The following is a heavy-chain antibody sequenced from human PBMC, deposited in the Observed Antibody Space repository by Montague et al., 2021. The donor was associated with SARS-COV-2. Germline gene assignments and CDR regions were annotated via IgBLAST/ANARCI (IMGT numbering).Heavy chain of an antibody. CDR2: GT. Sequence: GTNYNPSLKSRVTISLDTSKNPFSLKLNSVTAADTAVYYCARGSDGPDAFDIWGQGTMVNV. V-gene: IGHV4-59*09. J-gene: IGHJ3*02. CDR3: ARGSDGPDAFDI. D-gene: IGHD5-18*01.